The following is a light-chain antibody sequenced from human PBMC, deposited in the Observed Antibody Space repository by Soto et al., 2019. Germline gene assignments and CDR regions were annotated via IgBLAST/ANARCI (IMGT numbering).Light chain of an antibody. V-gene: IGKV1-27*01. CDR2: AAS. CDR3: QQHDSAPCT. J-gene: IGKJ3*01. Sequence: DIQMTQSPSSLSASLGDRVTITCRASQGITNDLAWYQQKPGEVPKVLIYAASTSQSGVPSRFSGSGFGAAFTLTTNSLQPEDVSTYYCQQHDSAPCTFGPGTKVDIK. CDR1: QGITND.